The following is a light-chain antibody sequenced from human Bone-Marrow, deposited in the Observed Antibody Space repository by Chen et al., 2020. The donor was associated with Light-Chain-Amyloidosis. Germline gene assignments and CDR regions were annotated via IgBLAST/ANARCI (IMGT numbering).Light chain of an antibody. CDR3: QSADSSGTYEVI. CDR2: RDT. Sequence: SYDLTQQPSVSVSPGQTARITCSGDDLPTKYAYWYQQKPGQAPVLVIHRDTERPSGISERFSGSSSGTTATLTISGVQAEDEADYHCQSADSSGTYEVIFGGGTKLTVL. CDR1: DLPTKY. J-gene: IGLJ2*01. V-gene: IGLV3-25*03.